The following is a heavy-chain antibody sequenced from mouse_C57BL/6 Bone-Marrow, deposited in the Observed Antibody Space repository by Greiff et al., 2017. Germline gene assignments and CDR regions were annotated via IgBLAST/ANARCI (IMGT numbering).Heavy chain of an antibody. D-gene: IGHD4-1*02. CDR2: INPYNGGT. Sequence: EVKLMESGPVLVKPGASVKMSCKASGYTFTDYYMNWVKQSHGKSLEWIGVINPYNGGTSYNQKFKGKATLTVDKSSSTAYMELNSLTSEDSAVYYCAPTGTRYFDVWGTGTTVTVSS. V-gene: IGHV1-19*01. J-gene: IGHJ1*03. CDR1: GYTFTDYY. CDR3: APTGTRYFDV.